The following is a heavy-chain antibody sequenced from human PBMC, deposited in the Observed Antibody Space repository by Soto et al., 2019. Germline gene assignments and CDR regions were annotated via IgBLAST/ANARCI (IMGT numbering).Heavy chain of an antibody. CDR3: AREGDSDYGKPFDY. CDR1: GGTFSSYT. D-gene: IGHD4-17*01. J-gene: IGHJ4*02. V-gene: IGHV1-69*01. CDR2: IIPLFGTA. Sequence: QVQLVQSGAEVKKPGSSVKVSCKASGGTFSSYTVTWVRQAPGQGLEWMGGIIPLFGTANYAQKFQGRVTITADESTITAYMQLSSMRSEDTAMYYCAREGDSDYGKPFDYWGQGTLVTVSS.